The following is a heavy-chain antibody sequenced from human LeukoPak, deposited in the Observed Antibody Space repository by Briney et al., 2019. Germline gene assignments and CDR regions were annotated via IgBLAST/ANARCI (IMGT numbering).Heavy chain of an antibody. Sequence: RASVKVSCKASGGTFSSYAISWVRQAPGQGLEWMGGIIPIFGTANYAQKFQGRVTITTDESTSTAYMELSSLRSGDTAVYYCARVRAAAGTRNYYYYYMDVWGKGTTVTVSS. CDR3: ARVRAAAGTRNYYYYYMDV. D-gene: IGHD6-13*01. CDR1: GGTFSSYA. J-gene: IGHJ6*03. V-gene: IGHV1-69*05. CDR2: IIPIFGTA.